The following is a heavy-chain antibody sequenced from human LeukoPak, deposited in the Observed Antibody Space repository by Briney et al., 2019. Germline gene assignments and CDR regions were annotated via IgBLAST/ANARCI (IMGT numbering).Heavy chain of an antibody. CDR1: GASFSGYY. V-gene: IGHV4-34*01. D-gene: IGHD5-18*01. CDR2: INHSGST. Sequence: SETLSLTCAVYGASFSGYYWSWIRQPPGKGLEWIGEINHSGSTNYNPSLKSRVTISVDTSKNQFSLKLSSVTAADTAVYYCARGGVDTAMFLYYMDVWGKGTTVTVSS. CDR3: ARGGVDTAMFLYYMDV. J-gene: IGHJ6*03.